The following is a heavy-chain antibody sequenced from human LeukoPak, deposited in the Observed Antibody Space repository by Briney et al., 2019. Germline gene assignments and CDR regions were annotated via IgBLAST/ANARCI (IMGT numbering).Heavy chain of an antibody. CDR1: GFTFSTYS. CDR2: ISSSSSYI. D-gene: IGHD3-3*01. Sequence: PGGSLRLTCAASGFTFSTYSMNWVRQAPGKGLEWVSSISSSSSYIYYADSVKGRFAISRDNSKNTLYLQMNSLRAEDTAVYYCAKEIRTTIFGVVIIPDYFDYWGQGTMVTVSS. CDR3: AKEIRTTIFGVVIIPDYFDY. V-gene: IGHV3-21*04. J-gene: IGHJ4*02.